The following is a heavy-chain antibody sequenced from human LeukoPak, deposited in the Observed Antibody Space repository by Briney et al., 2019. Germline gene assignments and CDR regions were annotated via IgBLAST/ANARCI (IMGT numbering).Heavy chain of an antibody. CDR2: IWNDGSET. Sequence: PGGSLRLSCAASGFIFSNYGMHWVRQAPGKRLEWVAAIWNDGSETFHADSVKGRFRIARDNSKNTLYLQMNSLRAEDTAVYYCARVFFGYSYGDYWGQGTLVTVSS. J-gene: IGHJ4*02. CDR3: ARVFFGYSYGDY. D-gene: IGHD5-18*01. CDR1: GFIFSNYG. V-gene: IGHV3-33*01.